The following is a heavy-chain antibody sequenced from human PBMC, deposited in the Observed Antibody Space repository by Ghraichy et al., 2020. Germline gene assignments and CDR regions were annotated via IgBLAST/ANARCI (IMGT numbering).Heavy chain of an antibody. CDR3: ARGGYSSGWTDFDY. CDR2: INSDGSST. CDR1: GFTFSSYW. V-gene: IGHV3-74*01. J-gene: IGHJ4*02. D-gene: IGHD6-19*01. Sequence: LSLTCAASGFTFSSYWMHWVRQAPGKGLVWVSRINSDGSSTSYADSVKGRFTISRDNAKNTLYLQMNSLRAEDTAVYYCARGGYSSGWTDFDYWGQGTLVTVSS.